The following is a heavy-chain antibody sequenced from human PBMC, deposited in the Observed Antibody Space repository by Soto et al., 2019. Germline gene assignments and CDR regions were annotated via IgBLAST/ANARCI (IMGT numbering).Heavy chain of an antibody. Sequence: GASVKVSCKASGYTFTGYYMHWVRQAPGQGLEWMGWINPNSGGTNYAQKFQGWVTMTRDTSISTAYMELSRLRSDDTAVYYCARDGRADIVVPAAPPYYYYGMDVWGQGTTVTVS. D-gene: IGHD2-2*01. CDR2: INPNSGGT. CDR1: GYTFTGYY. V-gene: IGHV1-2*04. J-gene: IGHJ6*02. CDR3: ARDGRADIVVPAAPPYYYYGMDV.